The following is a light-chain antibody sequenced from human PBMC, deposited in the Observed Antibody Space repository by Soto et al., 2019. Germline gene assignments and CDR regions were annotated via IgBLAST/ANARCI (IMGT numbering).Light chain of an antibody. Sequence: NTMNQSPSTLSASVGDRVTIPCRASQNINNYLNWYQQKPGRAPKLLIYDASNLEAGVPSRFRGSGSGTDFTFTISRLQPEDIATYYCQQYENLPTFGQGTRLEFK. J-gene: IGKJ5*01. CDR1: QNINNY. V-gene: IGKV1-33*01. CDR3: QQYENLPT. CDR2: DAS.